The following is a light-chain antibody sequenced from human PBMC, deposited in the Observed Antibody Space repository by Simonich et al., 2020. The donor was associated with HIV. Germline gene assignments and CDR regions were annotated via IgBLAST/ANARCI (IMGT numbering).Light chain of an antibody. J-gene: IGKJ2*01. CDR3: QQSYSTLMYT. CDR2: AAS. Sequence: IQMTQSPSTLSASVGDRVTITCRASQSISSWLAWYQQKPGKAPKLLIYAASSLQSEVPSRFSGSGSGTDFTLTISSLQPDDFATYYCQQSYSTLMYTFGQGTKLEIK. CDR1: QSISSW. V-gene: IGKV1-39*01.